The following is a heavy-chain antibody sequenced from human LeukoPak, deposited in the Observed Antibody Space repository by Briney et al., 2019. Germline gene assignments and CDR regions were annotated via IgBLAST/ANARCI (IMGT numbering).Heavy chain of an antibody. CDR2: ISAYNGNT. J-gene: IGHJ3*02. V-gene: IGHV1-18*01. CDR1: GYTFTSYG. Sequence: ASVTVSCKASGYTFTSYGISWVRQAPGQGLEWMGWISAYNGNTNYAQKLQGRVTMTTDTSTSTAYMELRSLRSDDTAVYYCARSYYDFWSGYYDAFDIWGQGTMVTVSS. CDR3: ARSYYDFWSGYYDAFDI. D-gene: IGHD3-3*01.